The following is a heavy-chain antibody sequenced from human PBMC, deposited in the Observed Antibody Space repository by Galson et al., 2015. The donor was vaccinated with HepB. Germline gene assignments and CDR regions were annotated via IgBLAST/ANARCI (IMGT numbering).Heavy chain of an antibody. D-gene: IGHD6-19*01. CDR1: GYTFTSYG. V-gene: IGHV1-18*01. Sequence: SVKVSCKASGYTFTSYGISWVRQAPGQGLEWMGWISAYNRNTNYAPKLQGRVTMTTDTSTSTAYMELRSLRADDTTTYYCAKGRGWYTGFDSWGQGALVTVS. CDR3: AKGRGWYTGFDS. CDR2: ISAYNRNT. J-gene: IGHJ4*02.